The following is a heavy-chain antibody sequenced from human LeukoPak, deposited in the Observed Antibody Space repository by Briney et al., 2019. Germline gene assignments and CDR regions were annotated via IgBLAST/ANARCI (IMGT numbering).Heavy chain of an antibody. V-gene: IGHV3-66*01. D-gene: IGHD6-13*01. Sequence: GGSLRLSCGASGFTVSTNYMSWVRQAPGKGLEWVSIIYSGGSTYYADPVKGRFTISRDNSKNTLYLQMNSLRAEDTAVYYCARDLEIAAAGYWGQGTLVTVSS. J-gene: IGHJ4*02. CDR3: ARDLEIAAAGY. CDR2: IYSGGST. CDR1: GFTVSTNY.